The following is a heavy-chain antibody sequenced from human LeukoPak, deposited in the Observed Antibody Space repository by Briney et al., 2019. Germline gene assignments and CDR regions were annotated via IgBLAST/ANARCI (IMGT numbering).Heavy chain of an antibody. D-gene: IGHD4-23*01. V-gene: IGHV1-18*01. CDR1: GYTFTSYG. J-gene: IGHJ4*02. Sequence: ASVKVSCKASGYTFTSYGISWVRPAPGQGLAWMGWISAYNGNTNYAQKLQGRVTMTTDTSTSTAYMELRSLKSDDTAVYYCARVSTVVTPYIDYWGQGTLVTVSS. CDR2: ISAYNGNT. CDR3: ARVSTVVTPYIDY.